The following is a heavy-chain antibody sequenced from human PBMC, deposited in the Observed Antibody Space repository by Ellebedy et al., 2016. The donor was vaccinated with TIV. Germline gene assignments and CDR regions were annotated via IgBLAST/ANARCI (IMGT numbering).Heavy chain of an antibody. CDR1: GYTFTSYG. CDR2: ISAYNGNT. V-gene: IGHV1-18*04. J-gene: IGHJ4*02. D-gene: IGHD3-22*01. Sequence: AASVKVSCKASGYTFTSYGISWVRQAPGQGLEWMGLISAYNGNTNYAQKLQGRVTMTTDTSTSTAYMEVRSLRSDDTAVYYCARTNYDRAFDYWGQGTLVTVSS. CDR3: ARTNYDRAFDY.